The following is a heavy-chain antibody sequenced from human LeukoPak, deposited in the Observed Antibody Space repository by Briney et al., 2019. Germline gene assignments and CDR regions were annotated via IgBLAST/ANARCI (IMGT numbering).Heavy chain of an antibody. CDR2: IYQSGST. J-gene: IGHJ6*02. CDR3: ASGYDLDVYYYGMDV. V-gene: IGHV4-38-2*02. CDR1: NFSISSGYY. Sequence: PSETLSLTCTVSNFSISSGYYWGWIRQPPGRGLEWIGSIYQSGSTYYNPSLKSRVTLSIEMSKNQFSLKLSSVTAADTAVYYCASGYDLDVYYYGMDVWGQGTTVTVSS. D-gene: IGHD5-12*01.